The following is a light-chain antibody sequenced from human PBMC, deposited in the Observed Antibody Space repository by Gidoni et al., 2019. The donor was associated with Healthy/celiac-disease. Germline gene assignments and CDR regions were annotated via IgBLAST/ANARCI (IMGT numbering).Light chain of an antibody. Sequence: EIVLTHSPGTLSLSPGERATLSCRASQSVSSSYLAWYQQKPGQAPRLLIYGASSRATGIPDRFSGSGSGKDFTLTISRLEPEDFAVYYCQQYGSSPPLTFGPGTKVDIK. CDR2: GAS. CDR1: QSVSSSY. J-gene: IGKJ3*01. CDR3: QQYGSSPPLT. V-gene: IGKV3-20*01.